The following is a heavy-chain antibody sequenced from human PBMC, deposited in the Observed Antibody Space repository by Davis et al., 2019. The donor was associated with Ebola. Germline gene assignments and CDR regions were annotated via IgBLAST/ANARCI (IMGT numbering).Heavy chain of an antibody. CDR2: IWYDGSNK. Sequence: GESLKISCAASGFTFSSYGMHWVRQAPGKGLEWVAVIWYDGSNKYYADSVKGRFTISRDNSKNTLYLQMNSLRAEDTAVYYCAKSPKRSFGYYYGMDVWGQGTTVTVSS. J-gene: IGHJ6*02. D-gene: IGHD1-26*01. CDR1: GFTFSSYG. CDR3: AKSPKRSFGYYYGMDV. V-gene: IGHV3-30*02.